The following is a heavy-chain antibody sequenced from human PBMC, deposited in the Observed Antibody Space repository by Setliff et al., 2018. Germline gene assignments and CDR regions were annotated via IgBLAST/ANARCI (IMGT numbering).Heavy chain of an antibody. CDR2: IYHTGTT. J-gene: IGHJ4*01. Sequence: SETLSLTCTVSGGSISRSSYYWGWIRQPPGKGLEWIGSIYHTGTTYYNPSLKSRVTISVDTSKNQFSLRLSSVTAADTAVYYCRFRGGYYKNDYWGQGTLVTSPQ. D-gene: IGHD3-3*01. CDR1: GGSISRSSYY. CDR3: RFRGGYYKNDY. V-gene: IGHV4-39*01.